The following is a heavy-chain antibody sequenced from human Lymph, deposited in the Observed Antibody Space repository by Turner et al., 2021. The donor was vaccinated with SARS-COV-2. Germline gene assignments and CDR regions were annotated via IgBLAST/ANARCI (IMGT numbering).Heavy chain of an antibody. CDR1: GFTFSTYA. CDR2: ISHDGSNK. J-gene: IGHJ2*01. CDR3: ARDLGGYFDL. D-gene: IGHD3-16*01. V-gene: IGHV3-30-3*01. Sequence: QVQLVESGGGVVQPGRSLRLSCAASGFTFSTYAMEWVRQAPGKGLEWVALISHDGSNKYYADSVKGRFNISRDNSKNTLYLQMNSLRAEGTAVYYCARDLGGYFDLWGRGTLVTVSS.